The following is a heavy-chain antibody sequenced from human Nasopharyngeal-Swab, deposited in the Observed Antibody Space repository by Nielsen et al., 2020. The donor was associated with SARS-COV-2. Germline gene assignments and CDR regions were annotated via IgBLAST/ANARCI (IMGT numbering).Heavy chain of an antibody. V-gene: IGHV4-4*02. Sequence: VRQAPGKGLEWVGEIYHSGSTNYNPSLKSRVTISVDKSKNQFSLKLSSVTAADTAVYYCARTHVSYYRNWFDPWGQGTLVTVSS. J-gene: IGHJ5*02. D-gene: IGHD3-10*01. CDR2: IYHSGST. CDR3: ARTHVSYYRNWFDP.